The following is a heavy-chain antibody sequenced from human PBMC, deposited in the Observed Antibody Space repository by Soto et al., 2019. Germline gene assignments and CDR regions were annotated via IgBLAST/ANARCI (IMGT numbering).Heavy chain of an antibody. Sequence: QVQLEQSGGGLVMPGGSLRLSCLASGFTFTDYFMAWIRQAPGKGPECISYTSGPGNFALYSDSVRGRFTMSRDNGKNAVFLQMDSLTSEDTAIYYCARWSLSARPFDFWGQGTLVTVSS. J-gene: IGHJ5*01. CDR1: GFTFTDYF. V-gene: IGHV3-11*01. D-gene: IGHD6-6*01. CDR2: TSGPGNFA. CDR3: ARWSLSARPFDF.